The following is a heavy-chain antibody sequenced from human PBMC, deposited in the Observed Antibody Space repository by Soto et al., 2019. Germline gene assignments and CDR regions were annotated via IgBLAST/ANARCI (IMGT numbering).Heavy chain of an antibody. J-gene: IGHJ4*02. CDR3: VRDPGDDRGMAFDY. Sequence: PGGSLRLSCAASGFIFSNYAMSWVRLAPGKGLEWVSVISSRGTTTYYADSMKGRFTISRDNSKNTLFLQVNSLRAEDTAVYYCVRDPGDDRGMAFDYWGQGTLVTVSS. CDR1: GFIFSNYA. V-gene: IGHV3-23*01. CDR2: ISSRGTTT. D-gene: IGHD3-10*01.